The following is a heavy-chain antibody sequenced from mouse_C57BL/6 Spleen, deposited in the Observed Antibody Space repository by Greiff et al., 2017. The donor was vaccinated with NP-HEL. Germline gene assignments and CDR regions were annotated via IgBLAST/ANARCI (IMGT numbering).Heavy chain of an antibody. Sequence: QVQLQQPGAELVKPGASVTMSCKASGYTFTTYPIEWMKQNHGKSLEWIGNFHPYNDDTKYNEKFKGKATLTVEKSSSTVYLELSRLTSDDSAVYYCARGPYGNYLFDYWGQGTTLTVSS. CDR3: ARGPYGNYLFDY. CDR2: FHPYNDDT. J-gene: IGHJ2*01. V-gene: IGHV1-47*01. D-gene: IGHD2-1*01. CDR1: GYTFTTYP.